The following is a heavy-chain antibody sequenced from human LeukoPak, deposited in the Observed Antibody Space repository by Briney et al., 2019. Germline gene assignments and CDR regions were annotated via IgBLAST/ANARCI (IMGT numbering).Heavy chain of an antibody. CDR1: GSKLSNLS. Sequence: GGSLRLSCEVSGSKLSNLSMSWFRQAPGKGLEWVANIKQDGSEIEYVDSVKSRFIISRDNAKNSLFLLMNNLRGDDTAVYYCAGGGGWLTDSWGQRTLVTVSS. CDR2: IKQDGSEI. CDR3: AGGGGWLTDS. J-gene: IGHJ5*01. V-gene: IGHV3-7*04. D-gene: IGHD6-19*01.